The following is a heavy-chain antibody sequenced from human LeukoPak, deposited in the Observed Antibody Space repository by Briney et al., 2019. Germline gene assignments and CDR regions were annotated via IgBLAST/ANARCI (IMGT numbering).Heavy chain of an antibody. D-gene: IGHD5-24*01. Sequence: GGSLRLSCAASGFTFSSHGMNWVRQAPGKGLEWVSGISPNGVITYYADSVKGRFTISRDNSKGTVYLQMNSLRPEDTAVYYCAKDDAWLQYGNWGRGTLVTVSS. J-gene: IGHJ4*02. CDR3: AKDDAWLQYGN. CDR1: GFTFSSHG. CDR2: ISPNGVIT. V-gene: IGHV3-23*01.